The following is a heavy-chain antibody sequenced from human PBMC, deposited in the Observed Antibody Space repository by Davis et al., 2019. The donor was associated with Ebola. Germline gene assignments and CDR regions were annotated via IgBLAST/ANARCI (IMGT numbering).Heavy chain of an antibody. CDR2: ITGSGVRT. CDR1: GFTFSTYA. J-gene: IGHJ6*03. Sequence: PGGSLRLSCAASGFTFSTYAMTWVRQAPGKGLAWVSTITGSGVRTYYADSVKGRFTISRDNSRNTLFLQMNSLRHEDTALYYCAGGSTFYYYMNMWGKGTTVTVSS. CDR3: AGGSTFYYYMNM. V-gene: IGHV3-23*01.